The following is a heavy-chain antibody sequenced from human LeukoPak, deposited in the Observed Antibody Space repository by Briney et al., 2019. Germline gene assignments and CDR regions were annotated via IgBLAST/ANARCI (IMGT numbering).Heavy chain of an antibody. J-gene: IGHJ3*02. CDR3: ASGIAVAGTSGTAFDI. CDR1: GFTFSSYS. Sequence: PGGSLRLSCAASGFTFSSYSMNWVRQAPGKGLEWVSSISSSSSYIYYADSVKGRFTISRDNAKNSLYLQMNSLRAEDTAVYYCASGIAVAGTSGTAFDIWGQGTMVTVSS. CDR2: ISSSSSYI. D-gene: IGHD6-19*01. V-gene: IGHV3-21*01.